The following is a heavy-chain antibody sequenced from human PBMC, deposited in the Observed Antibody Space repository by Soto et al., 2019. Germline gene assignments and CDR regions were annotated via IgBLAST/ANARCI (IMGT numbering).Heavy chain of an antibody. J-gene: IGHJ5*02. CDR2: IYYSGST. CDR1: GGSISSSSYY. V-gene: IGHV4-39*01. D-gene: IGHD3-3*01. CDR3: AKRVSMYYDFWSGYYPRWFDP. Sequence: QLQLQESGPGLVKPSETLSLTCTVSGGSISSSSYYWGWIRQPPGKGLEWIGSIYYSGSTYYNPSLKSRVTISVDTSKNQFSLKLSSVTAADTAVYYCAKRVSMYYDFWSGYYPRWFDPWGQGTLVTVSS.